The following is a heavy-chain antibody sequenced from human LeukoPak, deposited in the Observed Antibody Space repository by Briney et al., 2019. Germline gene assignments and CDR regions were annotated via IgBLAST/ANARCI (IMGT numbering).Heavy chain of an antibody. V-gene: IGHV4-39*01. Sequence: PSETLSLTCTVSGGSISSGSYYWGWIRQPPGKGLEWIGSIYYSGSTYYNPSLKSRVTISVDTSKNQFSLKLSSVTAADTAVYYCARHSLYSSGYAFDIWGQGTMVTVSS. D-gene: IGHD6-19*01. CDR1: GGSISSGSYY. J-gene: IGHJ3*02. CDR2: IYYSGST. CDR3: ARHSLYSSGYAFDI.